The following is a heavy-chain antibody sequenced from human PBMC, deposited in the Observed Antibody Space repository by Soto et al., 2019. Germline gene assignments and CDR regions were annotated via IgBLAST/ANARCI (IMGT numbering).Heavy chain of an antibody. J-gene: IGHJ4*02. D-gene: IGHD6-19*01. Sequence: QVQLVESGGGLVKPGGSLRLSCAASGFTFSDFYMTWIRQAPGKGLEWIAYIGSSGSPIYYADSVKGRFTISWDNSKKSLYLQMNSLRADDTAMYFCARDEYISAYWGQGTLVTVSS. CDR2: IGSSGSPI. CDR3: ARDEYISAY. CDR1: GFTFSDFY. V-gene: IGHV3-11*01.